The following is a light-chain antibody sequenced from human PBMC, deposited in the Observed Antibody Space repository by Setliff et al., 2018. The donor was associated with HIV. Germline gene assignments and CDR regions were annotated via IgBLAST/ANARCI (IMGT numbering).Light chain of an antibody. CDR1: TGAVTSSYY. CDR2: STN. V-gene: IGLV7-43*01. Sequence: QAVVTQETSLTVSPGGTVTLTCASTTGAVTSSYYANWFQQKPGQAPRVLIYSTNKKNSWTPARFSGSLLGGKAALTLSGVQPEDEAEYYCLLYYGGGWVFGGGTKVTVL. J-gene: IGLJ3*02. CDR3: LLYYGGGWV.